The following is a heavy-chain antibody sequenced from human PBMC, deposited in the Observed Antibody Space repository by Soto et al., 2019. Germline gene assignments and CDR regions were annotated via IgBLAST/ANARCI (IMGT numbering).Heavy chain of an antibody. D-gene: IGHD6-6*01. Sequence: ASVEVSCKASGYTFTSYAIHWVRQAPGQRLEGMGWINAGNGNTKYSQKFQGRVTITRDTSASTAYMELSSLRSEDTAVYYCASPLPLHSSSSDYYYYGMDVWGPGTTLTVSS. CDR3: ASPLPLHSSSSDYYYYGMDV. CDR1: GYTFTSYA. V-gene: IGHV1-3*01. CDR2: INAGNGNT. J-gene: IGHJ6*02.